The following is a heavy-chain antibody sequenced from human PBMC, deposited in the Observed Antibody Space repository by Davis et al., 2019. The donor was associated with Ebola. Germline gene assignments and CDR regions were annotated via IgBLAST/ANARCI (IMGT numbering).Heavy chain of an antibody. D-gene: IGHD6-13*01. CDR1: GFTFSSYW. CDR3: SIAAAGHGGDY. V-gene: IGHV3-15*07. J-gene: IGHJ4*02. Sequence: GESLKISCAASGFTFSSYWMNWVRQAPGKGLEWVGRIKSKTDGGTTDYAAPVKGRFTISRDDSKNTLYLQMNSLKTEDTAVYYCSIAAAGHGGDYWGQGTLVTVSS. CDR2: IKSKTDGGTT.